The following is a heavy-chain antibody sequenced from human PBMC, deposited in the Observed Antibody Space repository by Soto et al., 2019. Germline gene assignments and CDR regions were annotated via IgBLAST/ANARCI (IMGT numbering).Heavy chain of an antibody. J-gene: IGHJ3*02. D-gene: IGHD1-26*01. CDR3: ARDFYVGVSGDDTYAADN. V-gene: IGHV4-59*01. CDR1: ANYLSSYY. Sequence: SSETLSLPCTPAANYLSSYYLKLSRTNKGKGLEWIGYIYYSGSTNYNPSLKSRVTISVDTSKNQFSLKLSSGTAADTAVYYCARDFYVGVSGDDTYAADNWGQGTIVAVSS. CDR2: IYYSGST.